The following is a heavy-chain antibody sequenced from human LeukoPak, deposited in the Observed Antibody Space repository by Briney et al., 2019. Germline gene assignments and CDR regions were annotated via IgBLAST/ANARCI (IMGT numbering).Heavy chain of an antibody. CDR1: GFTFSDYD. J-gene: IGHJ4*02. V-gene: IGHV3-11*01. CDR3: ARKAREGPIDY. Sequence: GGSLRLSCAASGFTFSDYDMSWIRQAPGKGLEWVSYISSSGSTIYYADSVKGRFTISRDNAENSLYLQMNSLRAEDTAVYYCARKAREGPIDYWGQGTLVTVSS. CDR2: ISSSGSTI.